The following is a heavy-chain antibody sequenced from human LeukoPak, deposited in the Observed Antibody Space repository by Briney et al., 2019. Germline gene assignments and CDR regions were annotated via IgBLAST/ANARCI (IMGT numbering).Heavy chain of an antibody. J-gene: IGHJ1*01. CDR2: INPSGGST. CDR3: ARDPGDYGDYGEYFQH. Sequence: ASVKVSCKASGYTFTSYYMHWVRQAPGQGLEWMGIINPSGGSTSYAQKFQGRVTMTRDTSTSTVYMELSSLRSEDTAVYYCARDPGDYGDYGEYFQHWGQGTLVTVSS. CDR1: GYTFTSYY. D-gene: IGHD4-17*01. V-gene: IGHV1-46*01.